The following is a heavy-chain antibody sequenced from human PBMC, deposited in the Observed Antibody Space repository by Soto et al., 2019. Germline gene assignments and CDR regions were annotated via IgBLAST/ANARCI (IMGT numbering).Heavy chain of an antibody. Sequence: QVQLVQSGAEVKKPGSSVKVSCKASGGTFNPYTINWVRQAPGQGLEWLGRIIPFHGVTNYAQKFQARVTIVADKSTSAAYMQLSGLRFEDTAMYSCTRDWEITVSTWSFGGFWGRGSMVTVSS. CDR3: TRDWEITVSTWSFGGF. J-gene: IGHJ4*02. CDR1: GGTFNPYT. D-gene: IGHD3-10*01. V-gene: IGHV1-69*08. CDR2: IIPFHGVT.